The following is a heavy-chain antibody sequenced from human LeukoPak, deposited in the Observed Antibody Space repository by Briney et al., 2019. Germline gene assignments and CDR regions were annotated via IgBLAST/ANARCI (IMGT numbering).Heavy chain of an antibody. V-gene: IGHV3-30*18. CDR3: AKGPVLVRGVTLGYFDY. D-gene: IGHD3-10*01. J-gene: IGHJ4*02. Sequence: PGGSLRLSCAASGFTFSSYGMHWVRQAPGKGLEWVAVISYDGSNKYYADSVKGRFTISRDNSKNTLYLQMNSLRAEDTAVYYCAKGPVLVRGVTLGYFDYWGQGTLVTVSS. CDR1: GFTFSSYG. CDR2: ISYDGSNK.